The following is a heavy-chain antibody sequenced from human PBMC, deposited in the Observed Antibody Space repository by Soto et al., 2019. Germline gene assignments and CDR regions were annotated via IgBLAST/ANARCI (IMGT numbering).Heavy chain of an antibody. J-gene: IGHJ5*02. D-gene: IGHD6-13*01. V-gene: IGHV1-69*01. CDR3: SCLPIAAETEGGFDP. CDR1: GGTFSSYA. Sequence: QVQLVQSGAEVKKPGSSVKVSCKASGGTFSSYAISWVRQAPGQGLEWMGGIIPIFGTANYAQKFQGRVTIPADESTSTAYMELSSLRSEDTAVYYCSCLPIAAETEGGFDPWGQGTLVTVSS. CDR2: IIPIFGTA.